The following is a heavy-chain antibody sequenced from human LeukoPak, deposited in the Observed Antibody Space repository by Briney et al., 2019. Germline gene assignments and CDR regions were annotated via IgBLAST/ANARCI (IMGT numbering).Heavy chain of an antibody. CDR3: AKETEGYSYGYYYYYMDV. CDR2: ISYDGSNK. V-gene: IGHV3-30*18. D-gene: IGHD5-18*01. J-gene: IGHJ6*03. Sequence: GGSLRLSCAASGFTFDSYGMHWVRQAPGKGLEWVAVISYDGSNKYYADSVKGRFTISRDNSKNTLYLQMNSLRAEDTAVYYCAKETEGYSYGYYYYYMDVWGKGTTVTVSS. CDR1: GFTFDSYG.